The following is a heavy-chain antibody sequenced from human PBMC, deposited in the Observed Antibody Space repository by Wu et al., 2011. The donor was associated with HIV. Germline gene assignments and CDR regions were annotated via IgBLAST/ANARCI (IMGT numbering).Heavy chain of an antibody. CDR2: IYPGDSDI. CDR3: ARHLPNYGDYGRWFDS. J-gene: IGHJ5*01. D-gene: IGHD4-17*01. V-gene: IGHV5-51*01. CDR1: GYTFTSYW. Sequence: VQLVQSGAEVKKSGESLKISCKGSGYTFTSYWIGWVRQMPGKGLEWMGIIYPGDSDIRYSPSFQGQVTISADKSISTAYLQWSSLKASDTAMYYCARHLPNYGDYGRWFDSWGPGNPGHRLL.